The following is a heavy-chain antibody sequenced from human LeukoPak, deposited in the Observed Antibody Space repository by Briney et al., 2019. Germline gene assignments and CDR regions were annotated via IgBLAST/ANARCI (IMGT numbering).Heavy chain of an antibody. CDR2: IRSNLDNT. V-gene: IGHV3-23*01. D-gene: IGHD3-3*01. CDR1: GFTFYVLG. CDR3: AKGTVRFVEWGQRGYFDY. Sequence: PGGSLKTSCAAHGFTFYVLGIKWVRQAPGEGLEWVSRIRSNLDNTYYADSVKGRFAISRDNSINTLYLQMNSLRAADTAVYYCAKGTVRFVEWGQRGYFDYWGQGALVTVSS. J-gene: IGHJ4*02.